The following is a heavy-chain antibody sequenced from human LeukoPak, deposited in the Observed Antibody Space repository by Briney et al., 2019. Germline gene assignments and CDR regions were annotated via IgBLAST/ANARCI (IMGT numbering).Heavy chain of an antibody. CDR2: IYYSGST. J-gene: IGHJ3*02. V-gene: IGHV4-59*08. D-gene: IGHD2/OR15-2a*01. CDR1: GGSISSYY. CDR3: ARRGLLDAFDI. Sequence: PSETLSLTCTVSGGSISSYYWSWIRQPPGKGLEWIGYIYYSGSTNYNPSLKSRVTISVDTSKNQFSLKLSSVTAADTAVYYCARRGLLDAFDIWGQGTMVTVSS.